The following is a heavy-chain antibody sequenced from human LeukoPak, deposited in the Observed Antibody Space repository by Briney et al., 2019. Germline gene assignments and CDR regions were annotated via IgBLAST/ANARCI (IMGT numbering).Heavy chain of an antibody. CDR1: GFTFSSYA. D-gene: IGHD2-2*01. CDR3: ASHAQIVVVPAAIGDWFDP. V-gene: IGHV3-23*01. Sequence: GGSLRLSCAASGFTFSSYAMSWVRQAPGKELEWVSAISGSGGSTYYADSVKGRFTISRDNSKNTLYLQMNSLRAEDTAVYYCASHAQIVVVPAAIGDWFDPWGQGTLVTVSS. J-gene: IGHJ5*02. CDR2: ISGSGGST.